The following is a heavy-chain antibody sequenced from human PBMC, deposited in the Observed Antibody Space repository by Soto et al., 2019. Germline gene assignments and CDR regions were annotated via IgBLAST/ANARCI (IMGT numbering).Heavy chain of an antibody. J-gene: IGHJ6*02. CDR1: GGSISSGDYY. V-gene: IGHV4-30-4*01. CDR3: ARDLGSGSWYYYYGMDV. CDR2: IYYSAST. D-gene: IGHD6-13*01. Sequence: SETLSLTCTVSGGSISSGDYYWSWIRQPPGKGLEWIGYIYYSASTYYNPSLQSRVTISVDTSKNQFSLKLSSVAAADTAVYYCARDLGSGSWYYYYGMDVWGQGTTVTVYS.